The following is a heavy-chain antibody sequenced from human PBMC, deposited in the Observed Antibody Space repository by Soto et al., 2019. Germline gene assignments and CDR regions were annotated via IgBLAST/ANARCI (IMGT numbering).Heavy chain of an antibody. CDR1: GGSISSGGYS. D-gene: IGHD4-4*01. Sequence: SETLSLTCAVSGGSISSGGYSWSWIRQPPGKGLEWIGYIYQSGSTYYNPSLKSRVTISVDRSRNQFSLKLSSVTAADTAVYFCATQSYSNSGAYYYYAMDVWGQGTTVTVS. CDR3: ATQSYSNSGAYYYYAMDV. J-gene: IGHJ6*02. V-gene: IGHV4-30-2*01. CDR2: IYQSGST.